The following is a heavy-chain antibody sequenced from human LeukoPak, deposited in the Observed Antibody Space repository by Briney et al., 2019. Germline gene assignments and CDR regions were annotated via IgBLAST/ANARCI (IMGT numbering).Heavy chain of an antibody. CDR1: GGSISSSNW. CDR2: IYHSGST. Sequence: SETLSLTCAVSGGSISSSNWWSWVRQPPGKGLEWIGEIYHSGSTNYNPSLKSRVTISVDKSKNQFSLKLSSVTAADTAAYYCARSRYCSSTSCYEGYYYYGMDVWGQGTTVTVSS. V-gene: IGHV4-4*02. J-gene: IGHJ6*02. D-gene: IGHD2-2*01. CDR3: ARSRYCSSTSCYEGYYYYGMDV.